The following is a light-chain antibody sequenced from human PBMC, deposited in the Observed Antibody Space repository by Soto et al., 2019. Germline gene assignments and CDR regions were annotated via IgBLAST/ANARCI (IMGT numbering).Light chain of an antibody. V-gene: IGKV2-24*01. Sequence: DIVMTQTPPSSPVTLGQPASISCRSSQSLVHSDGNTYLSWLHQRPGQPPRLLIYRVSIRFSGVPDRFSGSGAGTDFTLKISRVEAEDVGFYYCMQATQIPHTFGQGTNLEI. CDR1: QSLVHSDGNTY. CDR3: MQATQIPHT. J-gene: IGKJ2*01. CDR2: RVS.